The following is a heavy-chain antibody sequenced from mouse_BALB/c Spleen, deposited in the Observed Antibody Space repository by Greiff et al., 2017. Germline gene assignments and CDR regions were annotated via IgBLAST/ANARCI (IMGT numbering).Heavy chain of an antibody. D-gene: IGHD4-1*01. CDR1: GYTFTSYV. Sequence: EVQLQQSGPELVKPGASVKMSCKASGYTFTSYVMHWVKQKPGQGLEWIGYINPYNDGTKYNEKFKGKATLTSDKSSSTAYMELSSLTSEDSAVYYCARKANWEFFLFAYWGQGTLVTVSA. CDR2: INPYNDGT. J-gene: IGHJ3*01. CDR3: ARKANWEFFLFAY. V-gene: IGHV1-14*01.